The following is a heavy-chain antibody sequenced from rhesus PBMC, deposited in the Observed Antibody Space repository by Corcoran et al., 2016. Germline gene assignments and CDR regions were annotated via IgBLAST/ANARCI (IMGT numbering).Heavy chain of an antibody. CDR2: IRSKYNNYEA. CDR3: TGNPFDY. CDR1: GFTFSSSA. V-gene: IGHV3-118*01. D-gene: IGHD4-17*01. Sequence: EVQLVESGGGLVQPGGSLRLSCAASGFTFSSSAMHWVRQASGKGLEWVGRIRSKYNNYEAGYAASVKGRFTISRDDSKNTAYLQMNSLKTEDTAVYYCTGNPFDYWGQGVLVTVSS. J-gene: IGHJ4*01.